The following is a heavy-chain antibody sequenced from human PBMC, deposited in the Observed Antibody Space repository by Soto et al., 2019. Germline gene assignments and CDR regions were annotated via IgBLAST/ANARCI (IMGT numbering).Heavy chain of an antibody. D-gene: IGHD2-15*01. CDR3: AGRGHCSGGSCSLDYYYGMDV. V-gene: IGHV1-69*13. CDR2: IIPIFGTA. J-gene: IGHJ6*02. CDR1: GGTFSSYA. Sequence: VASVKVSCKASGGTFSSYAISWVRQAPGQGLEWMGGIIPIFGTANYAQKFQGRVTITADESTSTAYMELSSLRSEDTAVYYCAGRGHCSGGSCSLDYYYGMDVWGQGTTVTVSS.